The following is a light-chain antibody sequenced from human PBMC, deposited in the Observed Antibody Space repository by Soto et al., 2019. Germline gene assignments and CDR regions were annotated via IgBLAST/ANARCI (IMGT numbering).Light chain of an antibody. CDR1: QSVSTK. CDR3: QQYSNWPPIT. Sequence: EIVMTQSPSILSLSHWETATLXXRDSQSVSTKLAWYQQRPGQTPRLVXYDTSTRATGIPARFSGSGSGTEFTLAISSLQSEDFAVYYCQQYSNWPPITFGQGTRLDIK. CDR2: DTS. V-gene: IGKV3-15*01. J-gene: IGKJ5*01.